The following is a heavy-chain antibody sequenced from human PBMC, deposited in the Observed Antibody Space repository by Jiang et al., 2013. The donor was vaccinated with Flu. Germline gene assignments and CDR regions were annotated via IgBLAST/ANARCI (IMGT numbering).Heavy chain of an antibody. Sequence: RLSCAASGFTFSTYSMNWVRRAPGRGWSGFHTFSSSGSTIYYADSVKGRFTISRDNAKNSLYLQMNSLRAEDTAVYYCARLQHVAANRPDCWGQGTLVTVSS. D-gene: IGHD2-15*01. CDR2: FSSSGSTI. CDR1: GFTFSTYS. CDR3: ARLQHVAANRPDC. J-gene: IGHJ4*02. V-gene: IGHV3-48*01.